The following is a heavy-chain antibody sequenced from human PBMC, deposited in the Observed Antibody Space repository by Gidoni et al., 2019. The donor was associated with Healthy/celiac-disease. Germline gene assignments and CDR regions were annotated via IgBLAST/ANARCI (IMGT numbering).Heavy chain of an antibody. CDR3: ARSATVVTPRDWLDY. Sequence: EVQLVQSGAEVKKPGESLKISCKGSGYSFTSYWIGWVRQMPGKGLEWRGIIYPGDSDTRYSPSFQGQVTISADKSISTAYLQWSSLKASDTAMYYCARSATVVTPRDWLDYWGQGTLVTVSS. D-gene: IGHD4-17*01. CDR1: GYSFTSYW. J-gene: IGHJ4*02. V-gene: IGHV5-51*03. CDR2: IYPGDSDT.